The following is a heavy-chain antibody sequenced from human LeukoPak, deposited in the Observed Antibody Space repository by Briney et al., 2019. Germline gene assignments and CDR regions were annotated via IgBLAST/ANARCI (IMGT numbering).Heavy chain of an antibody. CDR1: GASISSSSYY. CDR2: IYYSGST. D-gene: IGHD3-3*01. CDR3: ARLAYYDFWSGY. J-gene: IGHJ4*02. Sequence: PSETLSLTCTVSGASISSSSYYWGWIRQPPGKGLEWIGSIYYSGSTYYNPSLKSRVTISVDTSKNQFSLKLSSVTAADTAVYYCARLAYYDFWSGYWGQGTLVTVSS. V-gene: IGHV4-39*01.